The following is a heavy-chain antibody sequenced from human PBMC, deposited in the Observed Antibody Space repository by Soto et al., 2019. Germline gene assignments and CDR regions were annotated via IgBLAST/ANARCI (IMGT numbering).Heavy chain of an antibody. J-gene: IGHJ3*02. CDR1: GFTFDDYA. Sequence: EVQLVESGGGLVQPGRSLRLSCAASGFTFDDYAMHWVRQAPGKGLEWVSGIRWNSGSIGYADSVKGRFTISRDNAKNSRYLQMNSLRAEDTALYYCAFRTFHIWGQGTMVTVSS. CDR2: IRWNSGSI. V-gene: IGHV3-9*01. CDR3: AFRTFHI.